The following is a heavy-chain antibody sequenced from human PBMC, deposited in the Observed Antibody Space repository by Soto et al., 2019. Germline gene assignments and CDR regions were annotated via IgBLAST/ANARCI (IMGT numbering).Heavy chain of an antibody. CDR1: GGSISSYY. Sequence: PSETLSLTCTVSGGSISSYYWSWIRQPPGKGLEWIGYIYYSGSTNYNPSLKSRVTISVDTSKNQFSLKLSSVTAADTAVYYCAREVGEDYFYGSGSYHNWFDSWGQGSLVPVSS. J-gene: IGHJ5*01. V-gene: IGHV4-59*01. D-gene: IGHD3-10*01. CDR2: IYYSGST. CDR3: AREVGEDYFYGSGSYHNWFDS.